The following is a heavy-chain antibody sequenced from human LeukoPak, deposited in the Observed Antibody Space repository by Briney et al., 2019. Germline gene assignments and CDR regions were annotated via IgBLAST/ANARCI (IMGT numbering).Heavy chain of an antibody. Sequence: SVKVSCKASGGTFSSYAISWVRQAPGQGLEWMGGIIPIFGTANYAQKFQGRVTITTDESTSTAYMELSSLRSEDKAVYYCARVATANYYDSSGYYLDYWGQGTLVSVSS. CDR1: GGTFSSYA. V-gene: IGHV1-69*05. CDR2: IIPIFGTA. CDR3: ARVATANYYDSSGYYLDY. J-gene: IGHJ4*02. D-gene: IGHD3-22*01.